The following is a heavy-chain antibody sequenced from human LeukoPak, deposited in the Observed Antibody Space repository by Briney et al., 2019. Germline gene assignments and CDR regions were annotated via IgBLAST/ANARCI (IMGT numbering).Heavy chain of an antibody. V-gene: IGHV4-59*08. CDR2: IYYSGST. J-gene: IGHJ6*02. Sequence: SETLSLTCTVSGGSISGYYWSWIRQPPGKGLEWIGYIYYSGSTNYSPSLKSRVTISVDTSKNQFSLKLSSVTAADTAVYYCARRSYYYGMDVWGQGTTVTVSS. CDR1: GGSISGYY. CDR3: ARRSYYYGMDV.